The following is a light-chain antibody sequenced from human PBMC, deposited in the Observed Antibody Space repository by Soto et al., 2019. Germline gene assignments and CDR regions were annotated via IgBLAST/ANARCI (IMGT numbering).Light chain of an antibody. CDR3: TSYTSISTPDE. J-gene: IGLJ1*01. Sequence: QAALNEPGSVFGSPGQSMTISCPGTSSDVGGYTYVSWYQQHPGKAPKGIIYDVYNRPSGVSKRFSGSKSGNTASLTISGLHAEDGGDYYCTSYTSISTPDEFGGGTKVTVL. V-gene: IGLV2-14*01. CDR1: SSDVGGYTY. CDR2: DVY.